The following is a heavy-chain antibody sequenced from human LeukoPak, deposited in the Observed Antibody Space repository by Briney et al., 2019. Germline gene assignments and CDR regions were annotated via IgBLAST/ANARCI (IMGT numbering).Heavy chain of an antibody. J-gene: IGHJ4*02. D-gene: IGHD5-12*01. V-gene: IGHV1-3*01. CDR1: GYTFTSYA. CDR3: AHMDTVARTLDY. Sequence: ASVKVSCKASGYTFTSYAMHWVRQAPGQRLEWMGWINAGNGNTKYSQKFQGRVTITRDTSASTAYMELSSLRSEDTAVYYCAHMDTVARTLDYWGQGTLVTVSS. CDR2: INAGNGNT.